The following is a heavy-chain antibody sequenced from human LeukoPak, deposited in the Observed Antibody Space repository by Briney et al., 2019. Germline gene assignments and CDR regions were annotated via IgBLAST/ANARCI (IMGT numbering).Heavy chain of an antibody. Sequence: SETLSITCTVSGGSISSSSYYWGWISQPPGKGLEWIGSIYYSGSTYYNPSLKSRVTISVDTYKNQFSLKLSSVTAADTAVYYCATRSGYFKSASGFDYWGQGTLVTVSS. D-gene: IGHD3-10*01. J-gene: IGHJ4*02. CDR1: GGSISSSSYY. CDR3: ATRSGYFKSASGFDY. CDR2: IYYSGST. V-gene: IGHV4-39*07.